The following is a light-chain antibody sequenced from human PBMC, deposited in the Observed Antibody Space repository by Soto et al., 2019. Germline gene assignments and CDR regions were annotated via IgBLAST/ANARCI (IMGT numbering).Light chain of an antibody. Sequence: EIVLTQSPGTRSLSPGERATLSCRASQSATHNHLAWYQQKRGQAPRLLIYVASARATGLPGRFSGSGSGTDFTLTISRLEPEDFAVYYCQQYAASPYTFGQGTKLEI. V-gene: IGKV3-20*01. CDR2: VAS. CDR3: QQYAASPYT. J-gene: IGKJ2*01. CDR1: QSATHNH.